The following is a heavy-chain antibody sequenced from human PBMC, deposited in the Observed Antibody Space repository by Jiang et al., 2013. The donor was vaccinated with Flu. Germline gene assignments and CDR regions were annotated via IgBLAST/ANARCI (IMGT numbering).Heavy chain of an antibody. Sequence: LKPSETLSLTCTVSGGSISSYYWSWIRQPPGKGLEWIGYIYYSGSTNYNPSLKSRVTISVDTSKNQFSLKLSSVTAADTAVYYCARGDSSSWYFDYWGQGTLVTVSS. CDR1: GGSISSYY. J-gene: IGHJ4*02. CDR2: IYYSGST. V-gene: IGHV4-59*13. CDR3: ARGDSSSWYFDY. D-gene: IGHD6-13*01.